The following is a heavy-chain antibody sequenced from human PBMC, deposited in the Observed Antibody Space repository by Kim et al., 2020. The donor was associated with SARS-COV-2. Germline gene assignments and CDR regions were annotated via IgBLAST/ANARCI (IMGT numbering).Heavy chain of an antibody. Sequence: GGSLRLSCAASGFTFSDHYMDWVRQAPGKGLEWVGRTRNKANSYTTEYAASVKGRFTISRDDSKNSLYLQMNSLKTEDTAVYYCARSALGWGGMDVWGQGTTVTVSS. CDR2: TRNKANSYTT. D-gene: IGHD3-16*01. CDR1: GFTFSDHY. J-gene: IGHJ6*02. CDR3: ARSALGWGGMDV. V-gene: IGHV3-72*01.